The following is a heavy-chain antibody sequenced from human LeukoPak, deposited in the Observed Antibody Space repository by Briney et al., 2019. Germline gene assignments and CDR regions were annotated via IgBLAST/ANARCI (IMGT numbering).Heavy chain of an antibody. Sequence: PSETLSLTCTVSGGSISSGSYYWSWIRQPAGKGLEWIGEINHSGSTNYNPSLKSRVTISVDTSKNQFSPKLSSVTAADTAVYYCARQRLGYCSSTSCYALDYWGQGTLVTVSS. J-gene: IGHJ4*02. CDR3: ARQRLGYCSSTSCYALDY. CDR1: GGSISSGSYY. CDR2: INHSGST. V-gene: IGHV4-61*10. D-gene: IGHD2-2*01.